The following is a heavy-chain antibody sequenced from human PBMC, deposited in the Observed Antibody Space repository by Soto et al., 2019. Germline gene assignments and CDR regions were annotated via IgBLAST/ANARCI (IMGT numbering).Heavy chain of an antibody. J-gene: IGHJ4*02. CDR2: ISGSGGST. D-gene: IGHD2-2*02. V-gene: IGHV3-23*01. CDR1: GFTFSSYA. CDR3: AKDLLRILVPAAILQRAVRSYYFDY. Sequence: GGSLRLSCAASGFTFSSYAMSWVRQAPGKGLEWVSAISGSGGSTYYADSVKGRFTISRDNSKNTLYLQMNSLRAEDTAVYYYAKDLLRILVPAAILQRAVRSYYFDYWGQGTLVTVSS.